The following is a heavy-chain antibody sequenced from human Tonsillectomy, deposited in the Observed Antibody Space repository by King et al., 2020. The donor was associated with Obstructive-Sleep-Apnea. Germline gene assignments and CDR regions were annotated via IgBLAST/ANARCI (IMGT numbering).Heavy chain of an antibody. CDR1: GDSISSGY. J-gene: IGHJ4*02. CDR3: AIVGQHLVLKY. V-gene: IGHV4-59*01. Sequence: VQLQESGPGLVKPSETLSLTCTVSGDSISSGYWAWIRRPPGEGLEWIGHIHYSGSTNYNPSLKSRVTISVYTSKTPFSLKLDSVTAADTAVHYCAIVGQHLVLKYWGQGTLVTASS. CDR2: IHYSGST. D-gene: IGHD6-13*01.